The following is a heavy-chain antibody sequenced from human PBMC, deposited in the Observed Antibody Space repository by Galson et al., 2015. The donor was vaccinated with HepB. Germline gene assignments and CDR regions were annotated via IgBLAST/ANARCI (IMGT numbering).Heavy chain of an antibody. CDR3: ARRGDILAGYYLNDAFDI. CDR1: GFIVSSNY. Sequence: SLRLSCAASGFIVSSNYMTWVRQAPGKGLEWVSVIYSGGRAYYADSARGRFTISRDNSKNTLYLQMTSLRAEDTAVYYCARRGDILAGYYLNDAFDIWGQGTMVTVSS. V-gene: IGHV3-66*01. D-gene: IGHD3-9*01. CDR2: IYSGGRA. J-gene: IGHJ3*02.